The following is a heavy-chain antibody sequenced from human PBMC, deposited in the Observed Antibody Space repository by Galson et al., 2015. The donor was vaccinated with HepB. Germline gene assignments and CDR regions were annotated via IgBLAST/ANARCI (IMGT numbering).Heavy chain of an antibody. V-gene: IGHV3-53*05. CDR3: ARTAYDSSGFGFYFDY. Sequence: SLRLSCAVSGFSVSSGYLSWVRQAPGKGLERVSVIYSGGSTFFADSVMGRFTISRDNSKNMVFLQMDSLRTEDTAVYYCARTAYDSSGFGFYFDYWGQGTLVIVSS. CDR2: IYSGGST. CDR1: GFSVSSGY. D-gene: IGHD3-22*01. J-gene: IGHJ4*02.